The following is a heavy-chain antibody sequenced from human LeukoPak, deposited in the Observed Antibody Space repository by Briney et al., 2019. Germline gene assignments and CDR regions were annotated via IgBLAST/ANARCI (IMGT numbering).Heavy chain of an antibody. CDR2: IISSSSYI. V-gene: IGHV3-21*01. J-gene: IGHJ4*02. CDR3: ARDVGSGGSCYLC. D-gene: IGHD2-15*01. Sequence: PGGSLRLSYGASGFPFRSYSMSGVGQAPGKGLDGVASIISSSSYIYYADSVKGRFTISRDNAKNSLYLQMNSLRAEDTTVYYCARDVGSGGSCYLCWGQGTLVTVSS. CDR1: GFPFRSYS.